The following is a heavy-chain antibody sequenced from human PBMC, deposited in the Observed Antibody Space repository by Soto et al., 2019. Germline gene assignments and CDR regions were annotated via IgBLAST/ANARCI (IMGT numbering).Heavy chain of an antibody. V-gene: IGHV4-59*08. CDR2: IYYSGST. Sequence: SETLSLTCTVSGGSISSYYWSWIRQPPGKGLEWIGYIYYSGSTNYNPSLKSRVTISVDTSKNQFSLKLSSVTAADTAVYYCARPDSGSYWGYFDYWGQGTLVTVSS. CDR3: ARPDSGSYWGYFDY. J-gene: IGHJ4*02. CDR1: GGSISSYY. D-gene: IGHD1-26*01.